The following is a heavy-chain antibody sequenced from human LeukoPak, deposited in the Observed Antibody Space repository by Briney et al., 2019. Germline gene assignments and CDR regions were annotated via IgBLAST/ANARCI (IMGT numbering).Heavy chain of an antibody. D-gene: IGHD1-26*01. CDR1: GYTFTGYY. J-gene: IGHJ3*02. CDR3: ARVIGIVGATGAFDI. CDR2: INPNSRGT. Sequence: ASVKVSCKASGYTFTGYYMHWVREAPGEGLEWMGWINPNSRGTNYAQKFQGRVTMTRDTSISTAYMELSRLRSDDTAVYYYARVIGIVGATGAFDIWGQGIMVTVSS. V-gene: IGHV1-2*02.